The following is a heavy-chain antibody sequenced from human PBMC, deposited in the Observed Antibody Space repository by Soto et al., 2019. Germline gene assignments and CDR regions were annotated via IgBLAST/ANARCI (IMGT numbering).Heavy chain of an antibody. Sequence: QVQLVESGGGVVQPGRSLRLSCAASGFTFSSYGMHWVRQAPGKGLEWVAVISYDGSNKYHADSVKGRFTISRDNSKNTLYLQMNSLRAEDTAVYYCAKSSDILTGYYYSFDYWGQGTLVTVSS. CDR2: ISYDGSNK. CDR1: GFTFSSYG. D-gene: IGHD3-9*01. V-gene: IGHV3-30*18. J-gene: IGHJ4*02. CDR3: AKSSDILTGYYYSFDY.